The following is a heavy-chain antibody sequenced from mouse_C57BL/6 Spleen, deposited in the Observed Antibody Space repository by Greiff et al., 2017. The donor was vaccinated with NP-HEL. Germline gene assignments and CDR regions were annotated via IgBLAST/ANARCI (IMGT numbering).Heavy chain of an antibody. Sequence: QVQLQQPGTELVKPGASVKLSCKASGYTFTSYWMHWVKQRPGQGLEWIGNINPSNGGTNYNEKFKSKATLTVDKSSSTAYMQLSSLTSEDSAVYYCARFHLYDGYYVYAMDYWGQGTSVTVSS. V-gene: IGHV1-53*01. CDR2: INPSNGGT. CDR3: ARFHLYDGYYVYAMDY. J-gene: IGHJ4*01. CDR1: GYTFTSYW. D-gene: IGHD2-3*01.